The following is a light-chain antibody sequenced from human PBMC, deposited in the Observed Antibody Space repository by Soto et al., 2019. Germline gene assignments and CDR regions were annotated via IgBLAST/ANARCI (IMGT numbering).Light chain of an antibody. V-gene: IGKV4-1*01. CDR3: QQYYSTPYT. CDR1: QSVLYSSNNKNY. Sequence: DIVMTQSPDSLAVSLGERATINCKSSQSVLYSSNNKNYLAWYQQKPGQPPKLLIYWASTRESGVPDRFSGCGCGTDFTLIITSLQAEDVAVYYCQQYYSTPYTFGQGTKLEIK. CDR2: WAS. J-gene: IGKJ2*01.